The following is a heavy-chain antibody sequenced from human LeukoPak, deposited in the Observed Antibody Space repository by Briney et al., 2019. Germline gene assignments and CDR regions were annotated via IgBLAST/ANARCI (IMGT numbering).Heavy chain of an antibody. V-gene: IGHV5-51*01. Sequence: GESLKVSCKGSGYSFSSYWIGWVRQMPGKGLEWMGIIYPGDSDTRYSPSFQGQVTISADKSISTAYLQWSSLKASDTAMYYCARIVPAANLAYFDYWGQGTLVTVSS. CDR1: GYSFSSYW. CDR2: IYPGDSDT. J-gene: IGHJ4*02. D-gene: IGHD2-2*01. CDR3: ARIVPAANLAYFDY.